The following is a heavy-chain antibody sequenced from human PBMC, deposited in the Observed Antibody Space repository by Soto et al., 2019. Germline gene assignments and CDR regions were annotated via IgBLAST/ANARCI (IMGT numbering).Heavy chain of an antibody. J-gene: IGHJ4*02. Sequence: SETLSLTCTVSGGSISSYYWSWLRQPPGKGLEWIGYIYYSGSTNYNPSLKSRVTISVDTSKNQFSLKLSSVTAADTAVYYCASIPSRDGYNFDYWGQGTLVTVSS. CDR3: ASIPSRDGYNFDY. CDR1: GGSISSYY. CDR2: IYYSGST. D-gene: IGHD5-12*01. V-gene: IGHV4-59*01.